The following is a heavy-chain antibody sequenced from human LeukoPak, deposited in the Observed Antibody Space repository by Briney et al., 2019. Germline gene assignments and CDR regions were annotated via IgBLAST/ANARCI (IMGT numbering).Heavy chain of an antibody. CDR3: ARSISGNYFDS. Sequence: SETLSLTCTVSGXPINSYYWNWIRQPPGKGLEWIGYIYYSGSTHYNPSLKSRVAISVDTSKKQFSLRLSSVTAADTAVYYCARSISGNYFDSWGQGTLVTVSS. J-gene: IGHJ4*02. D-gene: IGHD1-26*01. V-gene: IGHV4-59*01. CDR1: GXPINSYY. CDR2: IYYSGST.